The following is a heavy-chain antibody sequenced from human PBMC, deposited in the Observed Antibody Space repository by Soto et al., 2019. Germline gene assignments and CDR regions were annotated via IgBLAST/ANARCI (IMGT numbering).Heavy chain of an antibody. V-gene: IGHV1-69*13. D-gene: IGHD3-9*01. J-gene: IGHJ6*03. CDR3: AAQWDILTGYSSSLYGPYNMDV. Sequence: SVKVSCKASGGTFSSYAISWVRQAPGQGLEWMGGIIPIFGTANYAQKFQGRVTITADESTSTAYMELSSLRSEDTAVYYCAAQWDILTGYSSSLYGPYNMDVWGQGTTVTVSS. CDR2: IIPIFGTA. CDR1: GGTFSSYA.